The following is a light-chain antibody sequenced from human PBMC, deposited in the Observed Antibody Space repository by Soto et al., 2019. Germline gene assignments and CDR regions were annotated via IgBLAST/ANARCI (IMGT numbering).Light chain of an antibody. CDR3: QQYDSYPYT. CDR1: QSISSW. V-gene: IGKV1-5*01. J-gene: IGKJ5*01. CDR2: GAS. Sequence: DIQMTQSPSTLSGSVGDRVTITCRASQSISSWLAWYQQKPGKAPNLLIYGASSLQGGVPSRFSGSGFGTEFTLTISSLQPEDFATYHCQQYDSYPYTFGQGTRLEIK.